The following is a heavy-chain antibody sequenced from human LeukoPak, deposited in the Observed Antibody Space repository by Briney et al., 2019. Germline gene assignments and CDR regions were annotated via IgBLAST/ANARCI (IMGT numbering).Heavy chain of an antibody. D-gene: IGHD3-10*01. Sequence: GGSLRLSCAASGFTFSTYAMSWVRQAPGKGLEWVSAISGSGGSTYYADSVKGRFTISRDNSKNTLYVQMNSLRAEDTAVDYCAKLLFRGVGSWFDPWGQGTLVTVSS. CDR2: ISGSGGST. V-gene: IGHV3-23*01. J-gene: IGHJ5*02. CDR3: AKLLFRGVGSWFDP. CDR1: GFTFSTYA.